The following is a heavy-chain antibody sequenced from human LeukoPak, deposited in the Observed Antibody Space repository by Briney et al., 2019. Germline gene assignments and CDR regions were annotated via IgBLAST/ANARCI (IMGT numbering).Heavy chain of an antibody. J-gene: IGHJ4*02. D-gene: IGHD3-22*01. CDR2: IIPIFGTA. CDR1: GGTFSSYA. Sequence: ASVKVSCKASGGTFSSYAISWVRQAPGQGLEWMGGIIPIFGTANYAQKFQGRVTITADESTSTACMELSSLRSEDTAVYYCASGAMIVVVDEYPLDYWGQGTLVTVSS. V-gene: IGHV1-69*13. CDR3: ASGAMIVVVDEYPLDY.